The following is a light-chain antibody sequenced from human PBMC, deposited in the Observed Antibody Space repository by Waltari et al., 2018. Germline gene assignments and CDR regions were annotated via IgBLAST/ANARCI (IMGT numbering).Light chain of an antibody. Sequence: QSALTQPASVSGSPGQSITISCTGTSSDVGGHNYVSWYQQHPGKAPNLMIYDVSKRPSGVSSRFSGSKSGNTASLTISGLQAEDEADYYCSSYTSSSSWVFGGGTKLTVL. CDR2: DVS. V-gene: IGLV2-14*01. CDR3: SSYTSSSSWV. CDR1: SSDVGGHNY. J-gene: IGLJ3*02.